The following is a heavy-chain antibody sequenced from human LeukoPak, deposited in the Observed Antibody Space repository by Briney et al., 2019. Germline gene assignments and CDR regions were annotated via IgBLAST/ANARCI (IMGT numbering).Heavy chain of an antibody. J-gene: IGHJ4*02. D-gene: IGHD6-13*01. Sequence: PGGSLRLSCAASGFTFSSYAMSWVRQAPGKGLEWVSAISGSGGSTYYADSVKGRFTISRDNSKNTLYLQMNSLRAEDTAVYYCAAHLGEQQLVLPYFDYWGQGTLVTVSS. CDR3: AAHLGEQQLVLPYFDY. CDR2: ISGSGGST. V-gene: IGHV3-23*01. CDR1: GFTFSSYA.